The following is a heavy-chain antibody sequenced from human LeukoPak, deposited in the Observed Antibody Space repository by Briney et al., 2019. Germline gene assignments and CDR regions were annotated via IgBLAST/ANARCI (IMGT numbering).Heavy chain of an antibody. D-gene: IGHD3-9*01. V-gene: IGHV2-5*02. CDR2: IYWDDDK. Sequence: SGPTLVKPTQTLTLTCTFSGFSLSTSEVGVGWIRQPPGKALEWLALIYWDDDKRYSPSLKSRLTITKDTSKNQVVLTMANMDPVDTATYYCARNLLRYFVDYWGQGTLVTVSS. CDR3: ARNLLRYFVDY. J-gene: IGHJ4*02. CDR1: GFSLSTSEVG.